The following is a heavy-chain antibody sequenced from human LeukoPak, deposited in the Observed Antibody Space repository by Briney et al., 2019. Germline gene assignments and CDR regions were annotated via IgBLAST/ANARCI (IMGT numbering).Heavy chain of an antibody. V-gene: IGHV3-30*01. D-gene: IGHD2-2*01. CDR1: GLSFSDYA. J-gene: IGHJ6*03. Sequence: GGSLRLSCAASGLSFSDYALHWVRHSPGKGLEWLALIPYDGSGEIYAGSVRGPFSISRDNSKNTLYLQMNGLRAEDTAVYSFAVIPILRGAVRPGADYRDFWGKGTMVTVSS. CDR2: IPYDGSGE. CDR3: AVIPILRGAVRPGADYRDF.